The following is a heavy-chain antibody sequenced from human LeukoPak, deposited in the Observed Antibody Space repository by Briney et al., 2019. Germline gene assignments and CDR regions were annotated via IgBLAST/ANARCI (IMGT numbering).Heavy chain of an antibody. V-gene: IGHV3-64*01. CDR3: ARGYFDFRSGYLYYFDL. J-gene: IGHJ4*02. Sequence: GGSLRLSCAASGFTFSKFDMHWVRQAPGKGLEHDSSFTSSGDRTFYASSVKGRFSVSRDNSKNTLFLQMGSLRPEDMAVYYCARGYFDFRSGYLYYFDLWGQGTLVTVSS. CDR1: GFTFSKFD. D-gene: IGHD3-3*01. CDR2: FTSSGDRT.